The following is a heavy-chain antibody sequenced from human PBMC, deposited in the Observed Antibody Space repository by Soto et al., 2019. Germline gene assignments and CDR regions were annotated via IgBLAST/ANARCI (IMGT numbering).Heavy chain of an antibody. CDR1: GFTFSSYA. V-gene: IGHV3-30-3*01. CDR3: AGYCSGGSCYSHSYFYYYYGMDV. D-gene: IGHD2-15*01. CDR2: ISYDGSNK. J-gene: IGHJ6*02. Sequence: QVQLVESGGGVVQPGRSLRLSCAASGFTFSSYAMHWVRQAPGKGLEWVAVISYDGSNKYYADSVKGRFTISRDNSKNTLYLQMNSLRAEDTAVYYCAGYCSGGSCYSHSYFYYYYGMDVWGQGTKVTVSS.